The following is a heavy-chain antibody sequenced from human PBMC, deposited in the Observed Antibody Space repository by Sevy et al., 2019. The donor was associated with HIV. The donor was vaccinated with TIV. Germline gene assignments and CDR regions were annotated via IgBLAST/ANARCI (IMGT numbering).Heavy chain of an antibody. J-gene: IGHJ5*01. CDR2: IYRSGTT. V-gene: IGHV4-38-2*01. CDR1: SYSVGSDNY. D-gene: IGHD5-12*01. Sequence: SETLSLTCAVSSYSVGSDNYWGWIRQSPGKGLEWIGIIYRSGTTYYNPSLKSRVTISVDTSKNQFSLKLSSVTASDTAVDFCARALGMATFGQIRFDSWGQGTLVTVSS. CDR3: ARALGMATFGQIRFDS.